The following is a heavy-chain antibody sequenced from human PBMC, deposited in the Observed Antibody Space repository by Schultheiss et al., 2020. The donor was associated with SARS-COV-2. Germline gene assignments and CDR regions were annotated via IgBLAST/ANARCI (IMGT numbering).Heavy chain of an antibody. V-gene: IGHV3-21*01. CDR3: ARVGATSYSDY. CDR1: GFTFSSYS. J-gene: IGHJ4*02. Sequence: GGSLRLSCAASGFTFSSYSMNWVRQAPGKGLEWVLSISSSSSYIYYADSVKGRFTISRDNAKNSLYLQMNSLRAEDTAVYYCARVGATSYSDYWGQGTLVTVSS. CDR2: ISSSSSYI. D-gene: IGHD1-26*01.